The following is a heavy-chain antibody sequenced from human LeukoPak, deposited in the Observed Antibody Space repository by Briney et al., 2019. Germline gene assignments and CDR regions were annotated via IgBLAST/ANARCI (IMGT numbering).Heavy chain of an antibody. V-gene: IGHV3-64*02. J-gene: IGHJ4*02. CDR1: GFTFSSYA. CDR2: ISSNGGST. D-gene: IGHD2/OR15-2a*01. Sequence: GGSLRLSCAASGFTFSSYAMHWVRQAPGKGLEYVSAISSNGGSTYYADSVKGRFTISRDNSNNMVYLQMNNLRVEDTAMYYCTRDPPAVLLGTYGWGQGALVTVSS. CDR3: TRDPPAVLLGTYG.